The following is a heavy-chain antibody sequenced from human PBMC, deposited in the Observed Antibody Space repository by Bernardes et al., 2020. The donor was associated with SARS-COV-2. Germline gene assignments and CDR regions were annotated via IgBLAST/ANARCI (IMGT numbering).Heavy chain of an antibody. Sequence: GGSLRLSCAASGFRFRDYGMHWIRQAPGKGLEWVAVIFYDGTNENYAESVRGRFTISRDNSQNTIYLQMDNVRAEDTAVYYCAREYRQWLVFSVMDVWGQGSAVAVSS. J-gene: IGHJ6*02. CDR3: AREYRQWLVFSVMDV. CDR2: IFYDGTNE. V-gene: IGHV3-33*01. CDR1: GFRFRDYG. D-gene: IGHD6-19*01.